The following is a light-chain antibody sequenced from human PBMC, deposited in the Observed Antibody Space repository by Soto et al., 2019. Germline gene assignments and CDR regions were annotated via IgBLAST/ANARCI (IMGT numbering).Light chain of an antibody. CDR2: AAS. J-gene: IGKJ5*01. CDR1: QGISSY. Sequence: DIQLTQSPSFLSASVGDRVTITCRASQGISSYLAWYQQKPGKAPKLLIYAASTLQSGVPSRFSGSGSGTEFTLTVSSLQHEDFATYYCQQLNSYPLPFGQGTRLPIK. CDR3: QQLNSYPLP. V-gene: IGKV1-9*01.